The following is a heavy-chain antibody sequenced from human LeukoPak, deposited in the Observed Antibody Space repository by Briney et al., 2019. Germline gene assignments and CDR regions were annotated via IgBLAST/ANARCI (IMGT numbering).Heavy chain of an antibody. D-gene: IGHD6-13*01. J-gene: IGHJ1*01. CDR1: GFTVSTNY. V-gene: IGHV3-53*01. Sequence: GGSLRLSCEASGFTVSTNYMSWVRQAPGKGLEWVSVIYSTGFTQYADSVKGRFTISRDDSKNTLDFQMNSLRAEDTAVYYCARVWYSCSWSRAEYLQHWGQGTLVTVSS. CDR2: IYSTGFT. CDR3: ARVWYSCSWSRAEYLQH.